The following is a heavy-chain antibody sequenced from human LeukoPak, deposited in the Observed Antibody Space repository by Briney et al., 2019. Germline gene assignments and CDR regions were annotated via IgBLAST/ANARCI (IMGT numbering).Heavy chain of an antibody. CDR1: GFSFSDYG. D-gene: IGHD6-13*01. V-gene: IGHV3-30*18. CDR3: AKDGQLGGSSWFTLYFDY. CDR2: ISYHESDK. J-gene: IGHJ4*02. Sequence: PGGSLRLSCAASGFSFSDYGMHWVRQAPGKGLEWVAVISYHESDKFYADSVKGRFTISRDNSKNTLYLQMNSLRAEDMAVYYCAKDGQLGGSSWFTLYFDYWGQGTLVTVSS.